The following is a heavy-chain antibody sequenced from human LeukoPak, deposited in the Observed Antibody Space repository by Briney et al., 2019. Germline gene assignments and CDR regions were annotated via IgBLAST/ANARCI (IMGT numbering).Heavy chain of an antibody. CDR3: AREADRWFDP. CDR2: IYHSGGT. J-gene: IGHJ5*02. CDR1: GGSISSSTNW. Sequence: SETLSLTCAVSGGSISSSTNWWSRVRQPPGKGLEWIGEIYHSGGTNYNPSLKSRITISADKSQNQFSLKVNSLTAADTAVYYCAREADRWFDPWGQGTLVTVSS. V-gene: IGHV4-4*02.